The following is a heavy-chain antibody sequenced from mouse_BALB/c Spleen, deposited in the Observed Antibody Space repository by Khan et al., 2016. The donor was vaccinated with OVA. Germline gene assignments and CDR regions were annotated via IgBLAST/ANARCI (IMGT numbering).Heavy chain of an antibody. Sequence: VQLQQSGPDLVKPGASVKISCKASGYSFTLYYMSWVKQSHGKSLEWIGRVNPNTDNINYNQEFKGKAILTVDKSSNTAYMELRSLTSEESADYFCERGYGFFDSWGQGTLVTVSA. CDR1: GYSFTLYY. CDR2: VNPNTDNI. CDR3: ERGYGFFDS. D-gene: IGHD1-2*01. J-gene: IGHJ3*01. V-gene: IGHV1-26*01.